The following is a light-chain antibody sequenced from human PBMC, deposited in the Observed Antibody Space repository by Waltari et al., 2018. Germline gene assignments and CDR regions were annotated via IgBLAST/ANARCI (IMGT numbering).Light chain of an antibody. CDR2: YKSDSEK. CDR1: SGINVGTYR. Sequence: QAALTEPSSLSAAHGASSSITCALRSGINVGTYRIYWYQQQPGSPPQYLLTYKSDSEKQQGSGVPSRFSGSKGASANAGILLSSGLQSEDEADYYCMIWHSSAWVFGGGTKLTVL. CDR3: MIWHSSAWV. J-gene: IGLJ3*02. V-gene: IGLV5-45*03.